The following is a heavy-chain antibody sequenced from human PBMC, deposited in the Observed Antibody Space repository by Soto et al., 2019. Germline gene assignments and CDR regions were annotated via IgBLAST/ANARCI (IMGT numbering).Heavy chain of an antibody. CDR3: ARGTNYYDSSGTPGDDAFDI. Sequence: ASVKVSCKASGYTFTGYYMHWVRQAPGQGLEWMGWINPNSGGTNYAQKFQGWVTMTRDTSISTAYMELSRLRSDDTAVYYCARGTNYYDSSGTPGDDAFDIWRQGTMVTVSS. J-gene: IGHJ3*02. D-gene: IGHD3-22*01. CDR1: GYTFTGYY. V-gene: IGHV1-2*04. CDR2: INPNSGGT.